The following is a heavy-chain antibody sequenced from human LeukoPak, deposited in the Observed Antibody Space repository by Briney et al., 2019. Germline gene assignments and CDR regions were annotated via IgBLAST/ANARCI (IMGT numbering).Heavy chain of an antibody. CDR1: GYSFTSYW. CDR3: ARLGDGYNYYFDY. V-gene: IGHV5-51*01. J-gene: IGHJ4*02. Sequence: GESLKISCKGSGYSFTSYWISWVRQMPGKGLEWMGRIDPSDSDTRYSPSFQGQVTISADKSISTAYLQWSSLKASDTAMYYCARLGDGYNYYFDYWGQGTLVTVSS. D-gene: IGHD5-24*01. CDR2: IDPSDSDT.